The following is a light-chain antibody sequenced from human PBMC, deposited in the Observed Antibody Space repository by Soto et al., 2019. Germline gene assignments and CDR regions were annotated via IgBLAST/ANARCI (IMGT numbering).Light chain of an antibody. CDR1: QSISSN. V-gene: IGKV3-15*01. CDR2: GAS. Sequence: ETVMTQSPGTMSVSPGERATLSCRASQSISSNLAWYQQKPGQAPRLLIYGASTRATGIPARFSGSGSGTEFTLTISSLQSEDFAVYYCQQYNNWPRWTFGQGTKVDIK. J-gene: IGKJ1*01. CDR3: QQYNNWPRWT.